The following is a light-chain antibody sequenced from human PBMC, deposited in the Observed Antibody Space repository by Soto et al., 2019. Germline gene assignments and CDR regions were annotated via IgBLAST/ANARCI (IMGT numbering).Light chain of an antibody. J-gene: IGKJ4*01. CDR2: GAF. CDR1: QSVSYN. V-gene: IGKV3-15*01. Sequence: ITQSPATLSVSPGETATLSCRASQSVSYNLAWYQQKPGQGPRLLIYGAFTRATGIPARFSGSGSGTEFTLTISSLQSEDFAVYYCQQYKNWPPLTFGGGTKVEIK. CDR3: QQYKNWPPLT.